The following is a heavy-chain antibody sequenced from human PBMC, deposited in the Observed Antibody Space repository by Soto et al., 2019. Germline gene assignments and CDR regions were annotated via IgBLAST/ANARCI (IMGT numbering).Heavy chain of an antibody. CDR2: ISRSSSYI. J-gene: IGHJ4*02. CDR3: AREXLTGLPSFDWLFPYFDY. D-gene: IGHD3-9*01. CDR1: GVTLSSYW. Sequence: PRGSLRLACAASGVTLSSYWIDWDRQAQGKGLEWVSSISRSSSYIYYADSVKGRFTISRDNAKNSLYLQMNSLRAEDTAVYYCAREXLTGLPSFDWLFPYFDYWGQGTLVTVSS. V-gene: IGHV3-21*01.